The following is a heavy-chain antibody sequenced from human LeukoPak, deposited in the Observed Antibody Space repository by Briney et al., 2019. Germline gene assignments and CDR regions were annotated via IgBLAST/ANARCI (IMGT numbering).Heavy chain of an antibody. V-gene: IGHV3-15*01. CDR1: GFTFSNAW. Sequence: GGSLRLSCAASGFTFSNAWMSWVRQAPGKGLEWVGRIKSKTDGGTTDYAAPVKGRFTISRDDSKNRLYLQMNSLKTEDTAFYYCTTPRSVRGIMIAEFDYWGQGSQVTVSS. D-gene: IGHD3-10*01. CDR2: IKSKTDGGTT. J-gene: IGHJ4*02. CDR3: TTPRSVRGIMIAEFDY.